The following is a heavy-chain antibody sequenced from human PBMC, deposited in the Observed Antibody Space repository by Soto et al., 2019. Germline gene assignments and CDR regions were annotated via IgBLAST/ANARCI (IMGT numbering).Heavy chain of an antibody. Sequence: QAQVVQSGAEVRKPGSSVKLSCKASEGTFNSYAIAWVRQAPGQGLEWMGGISPYYNTLNYAQKFQDRVTITADDSTNPVYMELSSLRSDDTAVYFCASGASRWYPYFFASWAQGTLVTVSS. J-gene: IGHJ4*02. V-gene: IGHV1-69*01. CDR1: EGTFNSYA. CDR2: ISPYYNTL. D-gene: IGHD6-13*01. CDR3: ASGASRWYPYFFAS.